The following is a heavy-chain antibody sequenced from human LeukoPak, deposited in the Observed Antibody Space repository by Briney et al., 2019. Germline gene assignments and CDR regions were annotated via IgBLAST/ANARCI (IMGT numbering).Heavy chain of an antibody. CDR2: IYYSGST. Sequence: SETLSLTCSVSGGSISSYYWSWIRQPPGKGLEWIGYIYYSGSTNYNPSLKSRVTISVDTSKNQFSLKLSSVTAADTAVYYCARDCYDFWSGWRSPLESHIYYYYMDVWGKGTTVTVSS. V-gene: IGHV4-59*12. CDR1: GGSISSYY. D-gene: IGHD3-3*01. J-gene: IGHJ6*03. CDR3: ARDCYDFWSGWRSPLESHIYYYYMDV.